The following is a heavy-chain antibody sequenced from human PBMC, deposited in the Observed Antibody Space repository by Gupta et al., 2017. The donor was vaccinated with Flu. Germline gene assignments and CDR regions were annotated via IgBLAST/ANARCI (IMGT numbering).Heavy chain of an antibody. Sequence: SWIRQPPGKGLEWIGEINHSGSTNYNPSLKSRVTISVDTSKNQFSLKLSSVTAADTAVYYCARGYLGYCSSTSCSNWFDPWGQGTLVTVSS. J-gene: IGHJ5*02. V-gene: IGHV4-34*01. CDR2: INHSGST. CDR3: ARGYLGYCSSTSCSNWFDP. D-gene: IGHD2-2*01.